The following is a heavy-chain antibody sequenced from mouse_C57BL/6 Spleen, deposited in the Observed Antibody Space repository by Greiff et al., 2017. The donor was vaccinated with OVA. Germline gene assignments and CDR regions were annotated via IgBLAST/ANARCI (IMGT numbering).Heavy chain of an antibody. CDR2: IDPEDGET. CDR1: GFNIKDYY. CDR3: VAYYSNWFAY. J-gene: IGHJ3*01. V-gene: IGHV14-2*01. Sequence: DVQLQESGAELVKPGASVKLSCTASGFNIKDYYMHWVKQRTEQGLEWIGRIDPEDGETKYAPKFQGKATITADTSSNTAYLQRSSLTSEDTAVYYCVAYYSNWFAYWGQGTLVTVSA. D-gene: IGHD2-5*01.